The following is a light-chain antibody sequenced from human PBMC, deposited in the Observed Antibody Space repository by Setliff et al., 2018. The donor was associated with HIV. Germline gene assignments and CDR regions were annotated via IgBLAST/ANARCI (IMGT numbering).Light chain of an antibody. CDR3: SSYTSSSTDV. J-gene: IGLJ1*01. V-gene: IGLV2-14*01. CDR2: DVS. Sequence: QSALTQPASVSGSPGQSITISCTGTSSDVGTYNAVYWYQQHPGKAPKLMIYDVSTRPSGVSNRFSGSKSGSTASLTISGLQTEDEADYYCSSYTSSSTDVFGTGTKVTVL. CDR1: SSDVGTYNA.